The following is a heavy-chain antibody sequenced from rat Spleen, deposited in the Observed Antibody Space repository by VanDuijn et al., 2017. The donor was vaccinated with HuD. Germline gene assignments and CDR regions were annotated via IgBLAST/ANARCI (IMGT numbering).Heavy chain of an antibody. D-gene: IGHD1-1*01. Sequence: EVQLVESGGGLVQPGRSLKLSCVTSGFTFNNYWMTWIRQAPGKGLEWVASIINIGGDSFYSDSVKGRFTVSRDNAKSTLYLQMNSLRSEDTATYYCTRDRGTTVAFDYWGQGVMVTVSS. CDR2: IINIGGDS. CDR1: GFTFNNYW. V-gene: IGHV5-31*01. CDR3: TRDRGTTVAFDY. J-gene: IGHJ2*01.